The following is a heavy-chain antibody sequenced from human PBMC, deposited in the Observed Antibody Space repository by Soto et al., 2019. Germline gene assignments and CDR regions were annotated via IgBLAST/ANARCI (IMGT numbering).Heavy chain of an antibody. CDR3: AEEGQQLGGGYFDY. D-gene: IGHD6-13*01. J-gene: IGHJ4*02. CDR2: ISGSGGST. Sequence: EVQLLESGGGLVQPGGSLRLSCAASGFTFSSYAMSWVRQAPGKGLEWVSAISGSGGSTYYADSVKGRFTISRDNSKKTLYLQMNSLGAGDTAVYYCAEEGQQLGGGYFDYWGQGTLVTVSS. V-gene: IGHV3-23*01. CDR1: GFTFSSYA.